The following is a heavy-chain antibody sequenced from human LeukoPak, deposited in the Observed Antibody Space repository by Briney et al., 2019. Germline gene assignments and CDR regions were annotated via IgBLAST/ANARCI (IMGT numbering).Heavy chain of an antibody. V-gene: IGHV4-59*01. CDR1: GGSISSYY. CDR2: IYYSGST. J-gene: IGHJ4*02. D-gene: IGHD3-10*01. Sequence: SETLSLTCTVSGGSISSYYWSWIRQPPGKGLEWIGYIYYSGSTNYNPSLKSRVTISVDTSKNQFSLKLSSVTAEDTAVYYCARAGRGSGSYYTFFDYWGQGTLVTVSS. CDR3: ARAGRGSGSYYTFFDY.